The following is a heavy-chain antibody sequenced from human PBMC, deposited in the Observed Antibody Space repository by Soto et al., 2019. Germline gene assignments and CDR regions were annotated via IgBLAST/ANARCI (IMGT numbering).Heavy chain of an antibody. D-gene: IGHD6-13*01. J-gene: IGHJ6*02. Sequence: VASVKVSCKASGVPFSTYAISWVRQAPGQGIERMGGIIPIFGTVSHAQKFQGRVTITADKFTSTAYMELSSLRSEDTAVYYCARDRVGIAVVGHYYYYGMDVWGQGTTVTVSS. V-gene: IGHV1-69*06. CDR2: IIPIFGTV. CDR1: GVPFSTYA. CDR3: ARDRVGIAVVGHYYYYGMDV.